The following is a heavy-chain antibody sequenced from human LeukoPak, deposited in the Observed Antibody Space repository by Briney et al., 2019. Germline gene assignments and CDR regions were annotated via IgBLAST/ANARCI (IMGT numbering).Heavy chain of an antibody. D-gene: IGHD3-9*01. CDR1: GFTFSSYW. CDR2: INHDGSEK. J-gene: IGHJ6*02. Sequence: PGGSLRLSCAASGFTFSSYWMSWVRQAPGKGLEWVANINHDGSEKYYVDSVKGRFTISRDNAKNSVYLQMNSLRVEDTAVYYCARDLMDYDVSTGLHHYYMDVWGQGTTVTVSS. CDR3: ARDLMDYDVSTGLHHYYMDV. V-gene: IGHV3-7*01.